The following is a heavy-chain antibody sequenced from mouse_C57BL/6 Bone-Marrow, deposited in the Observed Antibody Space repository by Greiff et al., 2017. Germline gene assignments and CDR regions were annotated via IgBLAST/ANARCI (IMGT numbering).Heavy chain of an antibody. V-gene: IGHV5-6*01. Sequence: EVQVVESGGDLLKPGGSLKLSCAASGFTFSSYGMSWVRQTPDKRLEWVATISSGGSYTYYPDSVKGRFTISRDNAKNTLYLQMSSLTSEDTAMYYCARRGPVYAMDYWGQGTSVTVSS. CDR3: ARRGPVYAMDY. CDR2: ISSGGSYT. J-gene: IGHJ4*01. CDR1: GFTFSSYG.